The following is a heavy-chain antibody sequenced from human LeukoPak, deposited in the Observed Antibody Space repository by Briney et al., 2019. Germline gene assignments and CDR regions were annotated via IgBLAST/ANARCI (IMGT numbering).Heavy chain of an antibody. CDR2: ISSSSSYI. D-gene: IGHD3-10*01. J-gene: IGHJ4*02. Sequence: PGGSLRLSCAASGFTFSSYSMNWVRQAPGRGLEWVSSISSSSSYIYYADSVKGRFTISRDNAKNSLYLQMNSLRAEDTAVYYCAGSYGSGSYYGYWGQGTQVTVSS. CDR1: GFTFSSYS. V-gene: IGHV3-21*06. CDR3: AGSYGSGSYYGY.